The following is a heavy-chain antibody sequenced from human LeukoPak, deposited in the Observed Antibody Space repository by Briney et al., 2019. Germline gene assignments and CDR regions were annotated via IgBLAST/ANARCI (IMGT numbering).Heavy chain of an antibody. CDR3: GRSIGYCTGGSCSYGMDV. V-gene: IGHV4-39*01. J-gene: IGHJ6*02. D-gene: IGHD2-15*01. Sequence: SETLSLTCTVSGGSISSSTSYWGWIRQPPGKGLEWIGTIYYSGSTFYAPSLASRVTISVDTSKNQFSLKLGSVTAADTAVYYCGRSIGYCTGGSCSYGMDVWGQGTTVTVSS. CDR2: IYYSGST. CDR1: GGSISSSTSY.